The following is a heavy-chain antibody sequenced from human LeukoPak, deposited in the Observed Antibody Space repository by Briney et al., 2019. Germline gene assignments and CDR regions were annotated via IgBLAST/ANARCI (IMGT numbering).Heavy chain of an antibody. D-gene: IGHD2-2*01. CDR3: ARGGGPRYCSSTSCYARGNYYYYYGMDV. J-gene: IGHJ6*04. Sequence: SETLSLTCAVYGGSFSGYYWSWIRQPPGKGLEWIGEINHSGSTNYNPCLKSRVTISVDTSKNQFSLKLSSVTAADTAVYYCARGGGPRYCSSTSCYARGNYYYYYGMDVWGKGTTVTVSS. CDR1: GGSFSGYY. CDR2: INHSGST. V-gene: IGHV4-34*01.